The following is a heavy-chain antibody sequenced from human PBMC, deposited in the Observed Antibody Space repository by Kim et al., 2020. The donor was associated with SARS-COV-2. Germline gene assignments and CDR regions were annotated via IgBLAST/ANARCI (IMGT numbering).Heavy chain of an antibody. Sequence: ASVKVSCKAFRYTFTSYDINWVRQAAGQGLEWMGWMNPNNGDTGYAQKFQGRNSMTRNTPIYTAYLELTNLRSEDTAVYYCGRKGVRRTGTIDYWGQGSLVTVSS. D-gene: IGHD1-1*01. CDR1: RYTFTSYD. CDR3: GRKGVRRTGTIDY. J-gene: IGHJ4*02. V-gene: IGHV1-8*01. CDR2: MNPNNGDT.